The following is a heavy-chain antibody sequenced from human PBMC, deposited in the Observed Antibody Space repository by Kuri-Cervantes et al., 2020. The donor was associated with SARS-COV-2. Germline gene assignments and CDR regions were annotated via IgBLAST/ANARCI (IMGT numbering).Heavy chain of an antibody. CDR1: GGSMRYFY. D-gene: IGHD2-2*01. V-gene: IGHV4-59*01. Sequence: ESLKISCTVSGGSMRYFYWSWIRQPPGKGLEWIGDIYYTGSTSYNPSLKSRVAISVDTSKNQFSLKLTSVTAADTAVYYCARDCSTADCKTFGYYWGRGTLVTVSS. CDR2: IYYTGST. CDR3: ARDCSTADCKTFGYY. J-gene: IGHJ4*02.